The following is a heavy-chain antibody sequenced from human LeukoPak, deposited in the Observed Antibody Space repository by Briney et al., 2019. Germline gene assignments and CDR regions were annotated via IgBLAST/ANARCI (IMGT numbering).Heavy chain of an antibody. CDR3: AREMPKWLMSTIHFDY. J-gene: IGHJ4*02. Sequence: ASVKVSCKVFGYIFTDYYLHWVRQAPGQGPEWMGWINPKSGDTSYAQKFQGRISMNRDTPIKTAYMELTSLRSDDTAMHCAREMPKWLMSTIHFDYWGRGSLVTVSS. CDR1: GYIFTDYY. D-gene: IGHD3-22*01. V-gene: IGHV1-2*02. CDR2: INPKSGDT.